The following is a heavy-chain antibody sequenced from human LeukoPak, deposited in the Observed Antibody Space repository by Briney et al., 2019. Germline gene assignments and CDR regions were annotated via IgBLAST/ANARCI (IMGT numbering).Heavy chain of an antibody. V-gene: IGHV4-59*08. CDR2: IDYSGNT. J-gene: IGHJ4*02. D-gene: IGHD6-13*01. CDR3: ARHEAVAGLDY. Sequence: PSETLSLTRTVSGDSINSYYWSWIRQSPGKGLEWIGYIDYSGNTNYKPSLKSRVTISLDTSNNQVSLKLSSVTAADTAVYYCARHEAVAGLDYWGQGTLVTVSS. CDR1: GDSINSYY.